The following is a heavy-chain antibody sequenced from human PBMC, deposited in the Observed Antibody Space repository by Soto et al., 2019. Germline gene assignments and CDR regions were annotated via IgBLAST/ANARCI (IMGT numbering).Heavy chain of an antibody. D-gene: IGHD2-15*01. J-gene: IGHJ6*02. CDR1: GFTFTSSA. CDR2: IVVGSGNT. CDR3: AAARCSGGSCYYYYYGMAV. Sequence: GASVKVSCKASGFTFTSSAMQWVRQARGQRLEWIGWIVVGSGNTNYAQKFQERVTITRDMSTSTAYMELSSLRSEDTAVYYCAAARCSGGSCYYYYYGMAVWGQGTTVTVS. V-gene: IGHV1-58*02.